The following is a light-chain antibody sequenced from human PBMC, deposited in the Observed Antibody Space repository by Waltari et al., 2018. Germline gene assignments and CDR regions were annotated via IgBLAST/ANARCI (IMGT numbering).Light chain of an antibody. CDR3: ALYMGSGIWV. Sequence: QTVVTQEPSLSVDPGGTVTLTCALSYGLLATNYYASWYQQTPGQAPRTLVYKANARSSGVPDRFSGSLLGNTAALTITGAQADDESDYYCALYMGSGIWVFGGGTRLTVL. CDR2: KAN. CDR1: YGLLATNYY. V-gene: IGLV8-61*01. J-gene: IGLJ3*02.